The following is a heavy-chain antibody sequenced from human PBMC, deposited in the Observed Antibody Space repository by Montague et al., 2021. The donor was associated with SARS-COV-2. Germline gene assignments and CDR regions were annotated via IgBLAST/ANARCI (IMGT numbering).Heavy chain of an antibody. J-gene: IGHJ6*02. CDR3: ARVLGGYYGMDV. Sequence: SLRLSCAASGFTFSSYWMHWVRQAPGKGLEWVAVISYDGSNKYYADSVKGRFTISRDNSKNTLYLQMNNLRAEDTAVYYCARVLGGYYGMDVWGRGTTVTVSS. CDR2: ISYDGSNK. V-gene: IGHV3-30-3*01. D-gene: IGHD2/OR15-2a*01. CDR1: GFTFSSYW.